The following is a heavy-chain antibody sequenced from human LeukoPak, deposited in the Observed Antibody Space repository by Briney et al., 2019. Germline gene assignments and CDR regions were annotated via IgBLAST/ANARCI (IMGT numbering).Heavy chain of an antibody. CDR1: GDSISSSNW. CDR3: ARSTRGQGYYFDY. D-gene: IGHD1-1*01. Sequence: PSETLSLTCTVSGDSISSSNWWNWVRLPPGKGLDWIGEISHTGSTKYSPSLKDRVTISKDNSKNQFSLKLNSVTAADTAVYYCARSTRGQGYYFDYWGQGTLVTVSS. J-gene: IGHJ4*02. CDR2: ISHTGST. V-gene: IGHV4-4*02.